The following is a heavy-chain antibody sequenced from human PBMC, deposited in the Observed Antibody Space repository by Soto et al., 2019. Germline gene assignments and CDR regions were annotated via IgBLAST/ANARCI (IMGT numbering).Heavy chain of an antibody. D-gene: IGHD3-10*01. CDR1: GYIFTSYY. Sequence: ASVKVSCKASGYIFTSYYLHWVRQAPGQGLEWMGIINPSGGSTSYAQKFQGRVTMTRDTSTSTVYMELSSLRSEDTAVYYCARAPVRFHDAFDIWGQGTMVTVSS. CDR2: INPSGGST. J-gene: IGHJ3*02. CDR3: ARAPVRFHDAFDI. V-gene: IGHV1-46*03.